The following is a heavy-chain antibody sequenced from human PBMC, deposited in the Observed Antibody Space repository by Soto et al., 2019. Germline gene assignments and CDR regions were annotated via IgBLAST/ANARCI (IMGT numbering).Heavy chain of an antibody. J-gene: IGHJ4*02. CDR1: GGSISRGGYS. CDR2: IYHSGST. CDR3: ARVPAP. Sequence: PSGTLSLTCAVSGGSISRGGYSWSWIRQPPGKGLEWIGYIYHSGSTYYNPSLKSRVTISVDRSKNQSSLELSSVTAAFSAVYYCARVPAPRGQGTLVTVSA. V-gene: IGHV4-30-2*01.